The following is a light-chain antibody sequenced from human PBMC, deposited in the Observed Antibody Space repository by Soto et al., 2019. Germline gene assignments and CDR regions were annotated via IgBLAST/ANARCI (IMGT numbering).Light chain of an antibody. CDR1: QSVSSN. V-gene: IGKV3-15*01. CDR3: QRYDNWPLT. CDR2: GAS. Sequence: IVMPQSPATLPVSPGERATLSCRASQSVSSNLAWYQQKPGQAPRFLIYGASTRATGIPARFSGSGSGTEFTLTISSLQSEDFAVYYCQRYDNWPLTSGGGAKVDI. J-gene: IGKJ4*01.